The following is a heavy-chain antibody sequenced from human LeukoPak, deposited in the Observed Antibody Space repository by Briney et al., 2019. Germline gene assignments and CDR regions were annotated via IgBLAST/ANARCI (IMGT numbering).Heavy chain of an antibody. J-gene: IGHJ4*02. CDR1: GYTFTGYY. V-gene: IGHV1-2*02. D-gene: IGHD4-17*01. CDR3: ARDTRGTTIDS. CDR2: INPNSGCT. Sequence: ASVKVSCKASGYTFTGYYMHWVRQAPGQGLEWMGWINPNSGCTNYAQKFQGRVNMTRDTSISTAYMELSRLRYADTPVYYCARDTRGTTIDSWGPGTLVTVSP.